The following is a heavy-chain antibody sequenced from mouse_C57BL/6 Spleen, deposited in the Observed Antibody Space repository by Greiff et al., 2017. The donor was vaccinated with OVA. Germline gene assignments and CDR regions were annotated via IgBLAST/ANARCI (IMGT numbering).Heavy chain of an antibody. CDR1: GYTFTSYW. CDR3: ARLKTTQATFDY. J-gene: IGHJ2*01. V-gene: IGHV1-53*01. Sequence: VQLQQSGTELVKPGASVKLSCKASGYTFTSYWMHWVKQRPGQGLEWIGNINPSNGGTNYNEKFKSKATLTVDKSSSTAYMQLSSLTSEDSAVYYCARLKTTQATFDYWGQGTTLTVSS. D-gene: IGHD3-2*02. CDR2: INPSNGGT.